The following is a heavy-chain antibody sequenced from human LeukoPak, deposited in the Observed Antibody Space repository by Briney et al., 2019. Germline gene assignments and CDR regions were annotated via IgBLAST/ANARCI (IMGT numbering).Heavy chain of an antibody. CDR3: AREESSGWYDGWFDP. CDR2: IYYSGST. V-gene: IGHV4-59*01. J-gene: IGHJ5*02. D-gene: IGHD6-19*01. CDR1: GGSISSYY. Sequence: SETLSLTCTVSGGSISSYYWSWIRQPPGKGLEWIGYIYYSGSTNYNPSLKSRVTISVDTSKNQFSLKLSSVTAADTAVYYCAREESSGWYDGWFDPWGQGTLVTVSS.